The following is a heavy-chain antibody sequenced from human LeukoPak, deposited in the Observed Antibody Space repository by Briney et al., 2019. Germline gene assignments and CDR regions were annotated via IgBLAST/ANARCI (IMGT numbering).Heavy chain of an antibody. CDR1: GYTFTGYY. V-gene: IGHV1-2*02. CDR2: INPNSGGT. J-gene: IGHJ4*02. CDR3: VREGEGPLSKDFDY. Sequence: GSVKVSCKASGYTFTGYYMHWVRQAPGQGLEWMGWINPNSGGTNYAQKFQGRVTMTRDTSMTTAYMELTRLTSDDTAVYYCVREGEGPLSKDFDYWGQGTLVTVSS. D-gene: IGHD2/OR15-2a*01.